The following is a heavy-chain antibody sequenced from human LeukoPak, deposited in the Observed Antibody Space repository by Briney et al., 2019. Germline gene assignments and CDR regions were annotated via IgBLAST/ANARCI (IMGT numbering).Heavy chain of an antibody. D-gene: IGHD4-11*01. V-gene: IGHV4-59*12. CDR2: IYYSGST. CDR1: GGSISSYY. Sequence: SETLSLTCTVSGGSISSYYWSWIRQPPGKGLEWIGYIYYSGSTNYNPSLKSRVTMSVDTSKNQFSLKLSSVTAADTAVYYCARVGDYSKNWLDPWGQGTLVTVSS. J-gene: IGHJ5*02. CDR3: ARVGDYSKNWLDP.